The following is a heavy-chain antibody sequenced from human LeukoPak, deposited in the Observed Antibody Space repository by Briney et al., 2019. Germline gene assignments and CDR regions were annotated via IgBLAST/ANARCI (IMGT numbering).Heavy chain of an antibody. D-gene: IGHD6-19*01. J-gene: IGHJ4*02. CDR2: INHSGST. V-gene: IGHV4-34*01. CDR3: ARNVGWYSHDS. CDR1: GGSFSGYY. Sequence: PSETLSLTCAVYGGSFSGYYWSWIRQPPGKGLEWIGEINHSGSTNYNPSLKGRVTISVDTSKNQFSLKLSSVTAADTAVYYCARNVGWYSHDSWGQGTLVIVSS.